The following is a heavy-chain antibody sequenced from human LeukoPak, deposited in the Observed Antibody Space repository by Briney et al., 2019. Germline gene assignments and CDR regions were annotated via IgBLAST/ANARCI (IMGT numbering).Heavy chain of an antibody. J-gene: IGHJ4*02. CDR2: IYPGDSDT. CDR1: GYSFTSYW. CDR3: ARRGAGYSSSWYFAVDY. Sequence: GESLKISCKGSGYSFTSYWIGWVRQMPGKGLEWMGIIYPGDSDTRYSPSFQGQVTISADKSISTAYLQWSSLKASDTAMYYCARRGAGYSSSWYFAVDYWGQGTLVTVSS. D-gene: IGHD6-13*01. V-gene: IGHV5-51*01.